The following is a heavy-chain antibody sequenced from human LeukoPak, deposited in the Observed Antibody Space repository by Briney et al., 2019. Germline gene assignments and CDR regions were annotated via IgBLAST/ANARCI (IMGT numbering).Heavy chain of an antibody. CDR1: GYSFTSYW. D-gene: IGHD2-2*01. CDR3: ARHGCSSTSCFVI. V-gene: IGHV5-51*01. CDR2: IYPGDSDT. J-gene: IGHJ3*02. Sequence: GESLKISCKGSGYSFTSYWIGWARQMPGKGLEWMGIIYPGDSDTRYSPSFQGQVTISADKSISTAYLQWSSLKASDTAMYYCARHGCSSTSCFVIWGQGTMVTVSS.